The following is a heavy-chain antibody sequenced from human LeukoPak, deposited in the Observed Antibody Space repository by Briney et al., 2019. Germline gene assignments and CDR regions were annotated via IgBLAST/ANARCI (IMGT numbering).Heavy chain of an antibody. V-gene: IGHV3-21*01. J-gene: IGHJ5*02. D-gene: IGHD3-10*01. CDR3: ARDQIYGSGSYYWFDP. Sequence: GGSLRLSCAASGFTFSSYSMNWVRQAPGKGLEWVSSISSSSSYIYYADSVKGRFTISRDNAKNSLYLQMNSLRAEDTAVYYCARDQIYGSGSYYWFDPWGQGTPVTVSS. CDR1: GFTFSSYS. CDR2: ISSSSSYI.